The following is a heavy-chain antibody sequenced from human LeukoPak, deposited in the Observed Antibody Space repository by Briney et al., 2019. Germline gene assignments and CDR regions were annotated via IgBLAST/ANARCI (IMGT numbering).Heavy chain of an antibody. Sequence: NSSETLSLTCAVYGGSFSGYYWSWIRQPPGKGLEWIGEINHSGSTNYNPSLKSRVTISVDTSKNQFSLKLSSETAADTAVYYCASGPYCSSTSCPRDYHYYYYMDVWGKGTTVTVSS. J-gene: IGHJ6*03. CDR3: ASGPYCSSTSCPRDYHYYYYMDV. CDR1: GGSFSGYY. D-gene: IGHD2-2*01. CDR2: INHSGST. V-gene: IGHV4-34*01.